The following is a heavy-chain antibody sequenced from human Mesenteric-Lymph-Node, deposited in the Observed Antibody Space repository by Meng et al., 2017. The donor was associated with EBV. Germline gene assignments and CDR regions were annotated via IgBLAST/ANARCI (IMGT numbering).Heavy chain of an antibody. V-gene: IGHV4-4*02. Sequence: AQLPGSAPGLVNPSGTLSPTCAVSCGSTSSSNWWSWVRQPPGKGLEWIGEIYHSGSTNYNPSLKSRVTISVDKSKNQFSLKLSSVTAADTAVYYCARDLSGSRNRPFDYWGQGTLVTVSS. D-gene: IGHD3-10*01. CDR1: CGSTSSSNW. CDR2: IYHSGST. CDR3: ARDLSGSRNRPFDY. J-gene: IGHJ4*02.